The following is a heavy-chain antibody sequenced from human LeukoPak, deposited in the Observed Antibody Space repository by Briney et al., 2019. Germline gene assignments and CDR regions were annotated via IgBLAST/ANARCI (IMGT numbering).Heavy chain of an antibody. V-gene: IGHV3-33*08. D-gene: IGHD3-10*01. CDR1: GFTFSSYG. CDR3: ARDRGGDASNSERFDF. Sequence: GGSLRLSCAVSGFTFSSYGMHWVRQAPGKGLEWVAVVWFDGKSKTYADSVKGRFTISRDNSKNTLSLEMNSLRAEDTAVYFCARDRGGDASNSERFDFWGQGTLVTVSS. CDR2: VWFDGKSK. J-gene: IGHJ4*02.